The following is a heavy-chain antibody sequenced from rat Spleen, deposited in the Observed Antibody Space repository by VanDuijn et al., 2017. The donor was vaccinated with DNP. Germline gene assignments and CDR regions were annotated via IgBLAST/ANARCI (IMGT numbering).Heavy chain of an antibody. CDR2: IRYDGGSI. J-gene: IGHJ2*01. D-gene: IGHD4-3*01. CDR3: ARWNNSGYYFDY. Sequence: EVQLVESGGGLVQPGRSLKLSCVASGFTFSDYYMAWVRQAPTKGLEWVAYIRYDGGSIHYGDSVKGRFTIFRDNAKSTLYLQMNSLRSEDMATYYCARWNNSGYYFDYWGQGVMVTVSS. CDR1: GFTFSDYY. V-gene: IGHV5-22*01.